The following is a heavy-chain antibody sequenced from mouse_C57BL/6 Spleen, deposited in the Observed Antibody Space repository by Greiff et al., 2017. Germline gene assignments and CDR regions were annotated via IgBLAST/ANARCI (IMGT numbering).Heavy chain of an antibody. V-gene: IGHV5-4*01. Sequence: EVKLVESGGGLVKPGGSLKLSCAASGFTFSSYAMSWVRQTPEKGLAWVATISDGGSYTYYPDNVKGRVTISRDHAKNKLYLQLRHLKSEDTAMYYGARDRGYGPFGYWGQGTTLTVSS. J-gene: IGHJ2*01. CDR3: ARDRGYGPFGY. CDR1: GFTFSSYA. D-gene: IGHD1-1*02. CDR2: ISDGGSYT.